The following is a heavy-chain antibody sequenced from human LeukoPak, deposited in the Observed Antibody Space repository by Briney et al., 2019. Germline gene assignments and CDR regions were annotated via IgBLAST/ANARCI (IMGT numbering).Heavy chain of an antibody. V-gene: IGHV3-23*01. Sequence: GGSLRLSCAASGFTFSSYAVSWVRQAPGKGLEWGSAISGSGGSTYYADSVKGRFTISRDNSKNTLYLQMNSLRAEDTAVYYCAKDRVYYGDYGFSYYWGQGTLVTVSS. D-gene: IGHD4-17*01. CDR3: AKDRVYYGDYGFSYY. CDR1: GFTFSSYA. CDR2: ISGSGGST. J-gene: IGHJ4*02.